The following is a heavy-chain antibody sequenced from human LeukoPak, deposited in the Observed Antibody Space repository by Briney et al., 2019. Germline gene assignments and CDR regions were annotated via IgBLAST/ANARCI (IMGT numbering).Heavy chain of an antibody. D-gene: IGHD1-1*01. CDR1: GFTFSSYS. CDR3: ARILTTGTTVSY. CDR2: ITSSSSSI. Sequence: PGGSLRLSCAASGFTFSSYSMNWVRQAPGKGLEWVSYITSSSSSIYYADSVKGRFTISRDNAKNSLNLQMNSLRAEDTAVYYCARILTTGTTVSYWGQGTLVTVSS. J-gene: IGHJ4*02. V-gene: IGHV3-48*01.